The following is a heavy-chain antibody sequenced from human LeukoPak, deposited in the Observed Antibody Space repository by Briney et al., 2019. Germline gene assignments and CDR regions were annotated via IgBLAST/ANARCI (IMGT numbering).Heavy chain of an antibody. Sequence: PSETLSLTXAVSGYSNRSGYYWGWIRQPPGKGLECIGSIYHSGSTYYNPSLKSRVTISVDTSKNQFSLKLSSVTAADTAVYYCARLSLHTPGDIVVVPAAILPFDCWGQGTLVTVSS. D-gene: IGHD2-2*02. J-gene: IGHJ4*02. CDR3: ARLSLHTPGDIVVVPAAILPFDC. CDR2: IYHSGST. CDR1: GYSNRSGYY. V-gene: IGHV4-38-2*01.